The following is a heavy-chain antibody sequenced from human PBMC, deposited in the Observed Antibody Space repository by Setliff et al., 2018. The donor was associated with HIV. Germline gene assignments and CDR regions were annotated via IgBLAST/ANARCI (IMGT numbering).Heavy chain of an antibody. Sequence: ASVKVSCKASGYTFTSYGISWVRQAPGQGLEWMGWISAYNGNTNYAQKPQGRVTMTTDTSTSTAYMELRSLRSDDTAVYYCANSQDWSGYYALDYWGQGTLVTVSS. CDR1: GYTFTSYG. D-gene: IGHD3-3*01. CDR2: ISAYNGNT. CDR3: ANSQDWSGYYALDY. J-gene: IGHJ4*02. V-gene: IGHV1-18*01.